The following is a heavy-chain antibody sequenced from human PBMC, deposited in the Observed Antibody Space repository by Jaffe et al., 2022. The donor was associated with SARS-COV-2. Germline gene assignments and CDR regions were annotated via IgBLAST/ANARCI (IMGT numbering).Heavy chain of an antibody. CDR2: ISSSSSYI. CDR3: ARGETYYYDSSGYYYTHFDY. V-gene: IGHV3-21*01. J-gene: IGHJ4*02. Sequence: EVQLVESGGGLVKPGGSLRLSCAASGFTFSSYSMNWVRQAPGKGLEWVSSISSSSSYIYYADSVKGRFTISRDNAKNSLYLQMNSLRAEDTAVYYCARGETYYYDSSGYYYTHFDYWGQGTLVTVSS. D-gene: IGHD3-22*01. CDR1: GFTFSSYS.